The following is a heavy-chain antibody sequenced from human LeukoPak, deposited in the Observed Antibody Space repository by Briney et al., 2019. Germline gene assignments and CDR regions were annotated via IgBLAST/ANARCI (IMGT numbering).Heavy chain of an antibody. D-gene: IGHD2-2*01. Sequence: ASVKVSCKATGDTFIDFSISWVRQAPGQGLEWKGGIIPIFGTTNYAQKFQGRVTITADDSTRTIYLEVSSLRSDDTAVYYCARAPSVTAPGDSDIVIIPAALDYWGQGTLVTVSS. V-gene: IGHV1-69*13. CDR3: ARAPSVTAPGDSDIVIIPAALDY. J-gene: IGHJ4*02. CDR2: IIPIFGTT. CDR1: GDTFIDFS.